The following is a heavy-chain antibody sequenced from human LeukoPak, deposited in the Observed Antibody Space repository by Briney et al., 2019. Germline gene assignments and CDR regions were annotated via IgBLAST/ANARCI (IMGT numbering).Heavy chain of an antibody. CDR3: ATGNDRGGYFDY. J-gene: IGHJ4*02. CDR2: IIPILDIG. D-gene: IGHD1-1*01. V-gene: IGHV1-69*04. Sequence: SVKVSCKAPGGTFSSYAMSWVRQAPGQGLEWMGRIIPILDIGNYAQKFQGRVTITADKSTSTAYMELSSLRSEDTAVYYCATGNDRGGYFDYWGQGTLVTVSS. CDR1: GGTFSSYA.